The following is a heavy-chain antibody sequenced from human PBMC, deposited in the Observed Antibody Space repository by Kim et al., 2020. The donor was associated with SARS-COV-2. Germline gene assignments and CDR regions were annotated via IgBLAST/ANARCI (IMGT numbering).Heavy chain of an antibody. D-gene: IGHD3-22*01. V-gene: IGHV1-2*04. CDR1: GYTFTGYY. Sequence: ASVKVSCKASGYTFTGYYMHWVRQAPGQGLEWMGWINPNSGGTNYAQKFQGWVTMTRDTSISTAYMELSRLRSDDTAVYYCARSRYYYDSSGYRTGYGMDVWGQGTTVTVSS. J-gene: IGHJ6*02. CDR3: ARSRYYYDSSGYRTGYGMDV. CDR2: INPNSGGT.